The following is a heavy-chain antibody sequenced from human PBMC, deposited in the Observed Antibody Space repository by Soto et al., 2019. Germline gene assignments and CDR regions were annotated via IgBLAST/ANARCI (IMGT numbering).Heavy chain of an antibody. CDR1: GGSISSSRSY. CDR2: IFYAGNT. V-gene: IGHV4-39*01. J-gene: IGHJ5*02. Sequence: QLQLQESGPGLVKPSETLSLTCNVSGGSISSSRSYWAWFRQPPGKELEWIANIFYAGNTYYNPSLKSRVTVYVDTSKNQFSLKLDSVTAADTAVYYCARQAAAPGIDLWFDPWGQGTLVTVSS. CDR3: ARQAAAPGIDLWFDP. D-gene: IGHD6-13*01.